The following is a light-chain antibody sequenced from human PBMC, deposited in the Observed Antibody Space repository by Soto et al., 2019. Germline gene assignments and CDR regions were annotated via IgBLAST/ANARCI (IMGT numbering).Light chain of an antibody. CDR1: QSVSSSY. J-gene: IGKJ5*01. Sequence: EIVLTQSPGTLSLSPGERATLSCRASQSVSSSYLAWYQQKPGKTPRLLIYGASSRATGIPDRFSGGGFGTDFPLTISRLEPEDFAVYYCQQYGSSPTTFGQGTRLKIK. V-gene: IGKV3-20*01. CDR3: QQYGSSPTT. CDR2: GAS.